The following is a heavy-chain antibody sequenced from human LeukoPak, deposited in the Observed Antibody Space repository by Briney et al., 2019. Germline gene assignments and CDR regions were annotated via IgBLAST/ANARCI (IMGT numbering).Heavy chain of an antibody. CDR1: GFTFNDFA. J-gene: IGHJ3*01. CDR3: AKNLGPFDV. CDR2: IGDAGT. Sequence: GGSLRLSCAAPGFTFNDFAMTWVRQAPGKGLEWVSSIGDAGTYYADSVKGRLTISRDNSKNMLYLQLNSLRAGDTAMYYCAKNLGPFDVRGQGTMVTVSS. V-gene: IGHV3-23*01. D-gene: IGHD3-16*01.